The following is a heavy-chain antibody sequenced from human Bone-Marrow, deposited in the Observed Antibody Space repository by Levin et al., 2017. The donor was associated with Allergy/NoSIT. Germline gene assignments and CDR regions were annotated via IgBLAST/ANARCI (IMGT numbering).Heavy chain of an antibody. CDR2: ISGSGGST. Sequence: GESLKISCAASGFTFSSYAMSWVRQAPGKGLEWVSAISGSGGSTYYADSVKGRFTISRDNSKNTLYLQMNSLRAEDTAVYYCANLIIAVAGTSVQDYWGQGTLVTVSS. CDR1: GFTFSSYA. V-gene: IGHV3-23*01. J-gene: IGHJ4*02. CDR3: ANLIIAVAGTSVQDY. D-gene: IGHD6-19*01.